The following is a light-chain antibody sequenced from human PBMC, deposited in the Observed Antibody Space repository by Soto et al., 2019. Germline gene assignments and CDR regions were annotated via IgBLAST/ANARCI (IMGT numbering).Light chain of an antibody. CDR1: QSVSNY. CDR2: DAS. V-gene: IGKV3-11*01. Sequence: DIVLTQSPVPLSLSAGDTATLSCRARQSVSNYLAWYQQRPGQPPRLLIYDASTRASGIQPRFSASGSGTDFTLVIRSLEPEDFAIYYCQQRTKWWTCGQGTKVDIK. J-gene: IGKJ1*01. CDR3: QQRTKWWT.